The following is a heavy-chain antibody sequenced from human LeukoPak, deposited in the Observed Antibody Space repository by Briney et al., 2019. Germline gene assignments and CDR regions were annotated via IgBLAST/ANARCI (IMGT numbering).Heavy chain of an antibody. CDR2: ISGSGGST. D-gene: IGHD1-7*01. Sequence: PGGSLRLSCAASGFTFSIYAMSWVRQAPGKGLEWVSSISGSGGSTYYADSVKGRFTISRDNSKNTLYLQMNSLRGEDTAVYYCAKDREGTIADYFDYWGQGTLVTVSS. V-gene: IGHV3-23*01. CDR3: AKDREGTIADYFDY. CDR1: GFTFSIYA. J-gene: IGHJ4*02.